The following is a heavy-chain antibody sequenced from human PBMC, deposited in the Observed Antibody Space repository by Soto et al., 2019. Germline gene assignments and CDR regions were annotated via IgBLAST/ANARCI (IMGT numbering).Heavy chain of an antibody. V-gene: IGHV2-5*02. D-gene: IGHD4-17*01. CDR1: GFSLSTSGVG. CDR2: IYWDDDK. CDR3: AHTYLRYGDYSARWFDP. J-gene: IGHJ5*02. Sequence: QITLKESGPTLVKPTQTLTLTCTSSGFSLSTSGVGVGWIRQPPGKALEWLALIYWDDDKRYSPSLKSRLTITKDTSKNQVVLTMTNMDPVDTATYYCAHTYLRYGDYSARWFDPWGQGTLVTVSS.